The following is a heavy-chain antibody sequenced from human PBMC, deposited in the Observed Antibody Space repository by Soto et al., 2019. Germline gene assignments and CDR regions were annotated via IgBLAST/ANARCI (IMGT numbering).Heavy chain of an antibody. V-gene: IGHV1-8*01. Sequence: QVQMVQSGAEVTKPGASVKVSCKASGYTFTSYDINWVRQATGQGLEWMGWMNPNSGNTGYAQKFQGRVTMTRNTSISTAYMELSSLRSEDTAVYYCARRRNYDFWIGYYTWFDPWGQGTLVTVSS. D-gene: IGHD3-3*01. CDR1: GYTFTSYD. CDR2: MNPNSGNT. J-gene: IGHJ5*02. CDR3: ARRRNYDFWIGYYTWFDP.